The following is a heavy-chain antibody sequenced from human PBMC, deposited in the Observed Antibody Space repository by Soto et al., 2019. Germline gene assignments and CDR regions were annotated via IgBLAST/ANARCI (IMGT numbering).Heavy chain of an antibody. CDR1: GGTFSSYT. CDR3: ARGPPETAAV. CDR2: INPYSGIT. D-gene: IGHD2-21*02. V-gene: IGHV1-8*02. Sequence: ASVKVSCKASGGTFSSYTISWVRQAPGQGLEWMGRINPYSGITSYAQKFQGRVTMTTNTSISTAYKELSSLRSEDTAVYYCARGPPETAAVWGQGTLVTVSS. J-gene: IGHJ4*02.